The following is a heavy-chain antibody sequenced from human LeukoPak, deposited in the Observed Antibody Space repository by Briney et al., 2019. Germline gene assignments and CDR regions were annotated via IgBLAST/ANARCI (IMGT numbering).Heavy chain of an antibody. CDR1: GGSIFTYY. CDR2: IYYSGST. CDR3: ARDNGGSYYDY. Sequence: PSGTLSLICSVSGGSIFTYYWSWSRQPLGGRLEWIGYIYYSGSTNYNPSLKSRVTISVDTSKNQFSLKLSSVTAADTAVYYCARDNGGSYYDYWGQGTLVTVSS. V-gene: IGHV4-59*01. D-gene: IGHD3-10*01. J-gene: IGHJ4*02.